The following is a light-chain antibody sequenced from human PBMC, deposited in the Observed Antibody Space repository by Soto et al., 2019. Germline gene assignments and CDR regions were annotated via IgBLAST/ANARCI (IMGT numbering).Light chain of an antibody. V-gene: IGKV1-39*01. CDR3: QQSHRTPLT. CDR2: AAS. Sequence: DIQVTQAPSSLSASVGDTVTITCRASQTITSYLNWYQQKPGKAPRLLIYAASALHTGVPSRFSGRGSGTDFRLIITNLQPDDFATYYCQQSHRTPLTFGGGTKVEVK. CDR1: QTITSY. J-gene: IGKJ4*01.